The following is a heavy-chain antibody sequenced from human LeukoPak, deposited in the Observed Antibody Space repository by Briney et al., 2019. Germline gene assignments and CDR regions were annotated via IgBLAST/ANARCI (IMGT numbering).Heavy chain of an antibody. Sequence: SETLSPTCAVSGGSISSGGYSWSWIRQPPGKGLEWIGYIYYSGSTNYNPSLKSRVTISVDTSKNQFSLKLSSVTAADTAVYYCARLEGGGNNFDYWGQGTLVTVSS. CDR3: ARLEGGGNNFDY. J-gene: IGHJ4*02. V-gene: IGHV4-61*08. CDR2: IYYSGST. D-gene: IGHD2-15*01. CDR1: GGSISSGGYS.